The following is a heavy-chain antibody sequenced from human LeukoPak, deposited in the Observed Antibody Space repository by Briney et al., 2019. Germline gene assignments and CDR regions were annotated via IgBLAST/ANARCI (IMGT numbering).Heavy chain of an antibody. CDR3: ARRGGPLYYFDY. J-gene: IGHJ4*02. CDR2: IYYSGST. V-gene: IGHV4-59*08. CDR1: VGSISRYY. Sequence: SETLSLTCTVSVGSISRYYWSWIRQPPGKGLEWIGYIYYSGSTNYNPSLKSRVTISVDTSKNQFSLKLSSVTAADTAVYYCARRGGPLYYFDYWGQGTLVTVSS. D-gene: IGHD4-23*01.